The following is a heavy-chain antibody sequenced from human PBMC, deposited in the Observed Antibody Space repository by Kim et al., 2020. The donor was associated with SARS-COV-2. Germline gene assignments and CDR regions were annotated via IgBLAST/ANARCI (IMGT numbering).Heavy chain of an antibody. D-gene: IGHD6-13*01. J-gene: IGHJ4*02. Sequence: SETLSLTCAVSGGSISSSNWWSWVRQPPGKGLEWIGEIYHSGSTNYNPSLKSRVTISVDKSKNQFSLKLSSVTAADTAVYYCARGIAAARRYYFDYWGQGTLVTVSS. CDR3: ARGIAAARRYYFDY. CDR2: IYHSGST. CDR1: GGSISSSNW. V-gene: IGHV4-4*02.